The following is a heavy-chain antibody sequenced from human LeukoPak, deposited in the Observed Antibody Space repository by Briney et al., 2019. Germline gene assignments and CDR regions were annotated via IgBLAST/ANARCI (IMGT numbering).Heavy chain of an antibody. D-gene: IGHD3-9*01. Sequence: SETLSLTCTVSGVSITLYYWTWIRQSPKKGLEWIGDIYNSGSNYNPPPSSRLTISTDTSKNHFSLRLTSVTAADTAVYYCARGGTYNDILSFDPWGQGTLVTVSS. CDR2: IYNSGS. V-gene: IGHV4-59*01. J-gene: IGHJ5*02. CDR1: GVSITLYY. CDR3: ARGGTYNDILSFDP.